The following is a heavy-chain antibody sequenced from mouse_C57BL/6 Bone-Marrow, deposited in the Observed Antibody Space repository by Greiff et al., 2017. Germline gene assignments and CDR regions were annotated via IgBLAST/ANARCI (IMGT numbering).Heavy chain of an antibody. D-gene: IGHD1-1*01. CDR1: GYTFTSYW. J-gene: IGHJ4*01. CDR2: IHPNSGST. CDR3: ARRITTVVSFYAMDY. V-gene: IGHV1-64*01. Sequence: VQLQQPGAELVKPGASVKLSCKASGYTFTSYWMHCVKQRPGQGLEWIGMIHPNSGSTNYNEKFKSKATLTVDKSSSTAYMQLSSLTSEDSAVYYCARRITTVVSFYAMDYWGQGTSVTVSS.